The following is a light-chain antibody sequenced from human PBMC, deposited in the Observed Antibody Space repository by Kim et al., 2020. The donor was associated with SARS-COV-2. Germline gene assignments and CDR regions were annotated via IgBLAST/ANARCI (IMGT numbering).Light chain of an antibody. J-gene: IGKJ2*01. CDR2: DAS. Sequence: WARGEGATLAGRASQSVSSHLAWYQQRPGQAPRLLIYDASNRATGIPARFSGSGSGTDFTLTISSLEPEDFAVYYCQQRTNWPHTFGQGTKLEI. CDR1: QSVSSH. CDR3: QQRTNWPHT. V-gene: IGKV3-11*01.